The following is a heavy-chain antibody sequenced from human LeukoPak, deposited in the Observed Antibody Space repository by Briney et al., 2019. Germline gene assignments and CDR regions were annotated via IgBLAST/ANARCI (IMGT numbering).Heavy chain of an antibody. Sequence: GGSLRLSCAASGFTVSSNYMSWVRQAPGKGLEWVSVIYSGGSTYYADSVKGRFTISSDNAKNTLYLQMNSLRAEDTAVYYCARDGVERWEPLYDYYYMDVWGKGTTVTVSS. CDR1: GFTVSSNY. J-gene: IGHJ6*03. CDR2: IYSGGST. V-gene: IGHV3-53*01. D-gene: IGHD2-15*01. CDR3: ARDGVERWEPLYDYYYMDV.